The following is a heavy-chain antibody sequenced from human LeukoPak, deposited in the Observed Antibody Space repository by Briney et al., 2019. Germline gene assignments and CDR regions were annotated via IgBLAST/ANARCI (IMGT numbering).Heavy chain of an antibody. D-gene: IGHD3-10*01. J-gene: IGHJ4*02. CDR3: ASSTGRDFDY. CDR1: GGSISSYY. V-gene: IGHV4-59*01. Sequence: SETLSLTPTDPGGSISSYYWSWIPQPPGKGLEWIGYIYNSGSTTYNPSLTSRVTISVDTSKNQFSLKLSSVTAADTAVYYSASSTGRDFDYWGQGTLVTVSS. CDR2: IYNSGST.